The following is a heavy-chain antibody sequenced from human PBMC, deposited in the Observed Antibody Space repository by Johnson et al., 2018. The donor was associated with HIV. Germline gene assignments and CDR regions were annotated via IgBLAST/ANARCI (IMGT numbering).Heavy chain of an antibody. CDR2: FYSGGFT. CDR3: ARGGYGEVFDI. Sequence: VQLVESGGGLVQPGGSLRLSCAASGFTFSSYAMSWVRQAPGKGLEWVSVFYSGGFTYYADSVKGRFTISRDNSKNTLYLQMNSLRAEDTAVYYCARGGYGEVFDIWGQGTMVTVSS. V-gene: IGHV3-66*01. J-gene: IGHJ3*02. CDR1: GFTFSSYA. D-gene: IGHD4-17*01.